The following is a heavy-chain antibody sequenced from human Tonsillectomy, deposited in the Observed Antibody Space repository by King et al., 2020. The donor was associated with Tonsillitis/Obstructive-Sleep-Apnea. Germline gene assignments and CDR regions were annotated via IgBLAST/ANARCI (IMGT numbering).Heavy chain of an antibody. Sequence: VQLQQWGAGLLKPSETLSLTCAVYGGSFSGYYWSWIRQPPGKGLEWIGEINHSGSTNYNPSLKSRVTISVDTSKNQFSLKLSSVTAADTAVYYCARDSYGDYASDAFDIWGQGIMVTVSS. V-gene: IGHV4-34*01. J-gene: IGHJ3*02. D-gene: IGHD4-17*01. CDR2: INHSGST. CDR3: ARDSYGDYASDAFDI. CDR1: GGSFSGYY.